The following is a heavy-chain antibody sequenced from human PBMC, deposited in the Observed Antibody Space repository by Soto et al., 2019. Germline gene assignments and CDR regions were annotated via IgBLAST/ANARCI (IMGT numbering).Heavy chain of an antibody. CDR2: ISYDGSNK. CDR3: ATDPFGYSSSWFYYFDY. V-gene: IGHV3-30*03. CDR1: GFTFSSYG. J-gene: IGHJ4*02. Sequence: GGSLRLSCAASGFTFSSYGMHWVRQAPGKGLEWVAVISYDGSNKYYADSVKGRFTISRDNSKNTLYLQMNSLRAEDTAVYYCATDPFGYSSSWFYYFDYWGQGTLVTVSS. D-gene: IGHD6-13*01.